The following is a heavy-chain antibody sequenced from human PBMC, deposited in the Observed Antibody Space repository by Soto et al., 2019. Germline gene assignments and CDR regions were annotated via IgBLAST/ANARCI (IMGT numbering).Heavy chain of an antibody. Sequence: ASVKVSCKASGYTFTSYDINWVRQATGQVLEWMGWMNPNSGNTGYAQKFQGRVTMTRNTSISTAYMELSSLRSEDTAVYYCARYRPDFRAGHYYYGMDVWGQGTTVPVSS. J-gene: IGHJ6*02. D-gene: IGHD3-10*01. CDR2: MNPNSGNT. V-gene: IGHV1-8*01. CDR1: GYTFTSYD. CDR3: ARYRPDFRAGHYYYGMDV.